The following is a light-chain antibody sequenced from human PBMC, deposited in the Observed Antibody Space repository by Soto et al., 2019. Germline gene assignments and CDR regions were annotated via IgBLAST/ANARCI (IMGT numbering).Light chain of an antibody. CDR3: QQRSNWPRLT. J-gene: IGKJ4*01. CDR2: DAA. CDR1: QSVSSY. V-gene: IGKV3-11*01. Sequence: EIVLTQSPATLSLSPGERATLSCRASQSVSSYLAWYQQKPGQAPRLLLYDAATRATGIPARFCGSRSGTDFTLTISSLEPEDFAVYYCQQRSNWPRLTFGGGTKVEIK.